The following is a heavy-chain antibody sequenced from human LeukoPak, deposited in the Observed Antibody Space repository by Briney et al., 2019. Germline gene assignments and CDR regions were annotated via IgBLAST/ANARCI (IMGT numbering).Heavy chain of an antibody. CDR2: ISDSGVST. D-gene: IGHD3-22*01. V-gene: IGHV3-23*01. CDR3: AKSGDGRGYSTYYYYAMDV. CDR1: GFTFSSYA. J-gene: IGHJ6*02. Sequence: GGSLRLSCAASGFTFSSYAVSWARQAPGKGLEWVSAISDSGVSTYYADSVKGRFTISRDNSKNTLYLQMNSLRAGDTAVYYCAKSGDGRGYSTYYYYAMDVWGQGTTVTVSS.